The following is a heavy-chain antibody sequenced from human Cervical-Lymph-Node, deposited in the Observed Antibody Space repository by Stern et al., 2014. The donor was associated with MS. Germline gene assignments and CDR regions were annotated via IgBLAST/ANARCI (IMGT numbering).Heavy chain of an antibody. CDR2: MNPNRGNK. Sequence: QVQLVESGAEVKKPGASVKVSCKASGYTFTNYNIDWVRQAPGQGLEWMGWMNPNRGNKGYAQRFQGRVTMTRDTSTSTAYMELRSLKAEDTAVYYCARVRFYGSGIYYALGDGMDVWGQGTTVTVSS. V-gene: IGHV1-8*01. CDR1: GYTFTNYN. J-gene: IGHJ6*02. CDR3: ARVRFYGSGIYYALGDGMDV. D-gene: IGHD3-10*01.